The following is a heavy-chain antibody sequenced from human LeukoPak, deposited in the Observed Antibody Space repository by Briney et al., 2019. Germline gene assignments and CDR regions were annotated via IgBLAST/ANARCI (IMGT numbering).Heavy chain of an antibody. J-gene: IGHJ4*02. Sequence: PSETLSLTCTVSGGSISSSSYYWGWIRQPPGKGLEWIGSMYYSGSTYYNPSLKSRVTISADTSKNQFSLKLSSVTAADTAVYYCARQGSSGWYEPFDYWGQGILVTVSS. CDR1: GGSISSSSYY. CDR2: MYYSGST. V-gene: IGHV4-39*01. D-gene: IGHD6-19*01. CDR3: ARQGSSGWYEPFDY.